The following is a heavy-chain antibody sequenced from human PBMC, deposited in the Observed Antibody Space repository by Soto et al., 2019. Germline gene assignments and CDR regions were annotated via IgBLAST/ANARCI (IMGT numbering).Heavy chain of an antibody. CDR3: ARNGGSGSYPYYFDY. CDR1: GGSFSGYY. V-gene: IGHV4-34*01. J-gene: IGHJ4*02. Sequence: PSETLSLTCAVYGGSFSGYYWSWIRQPPGKGLEWIGEINHSGSTNYNPSLKSRVTISVDTSKNQFSLKLSSVTAADTAVYYCARNGGSGSYPYYFDYWGQGTLVTV. CDR2: INHSGST. D-gene: IGHD3-10*01.